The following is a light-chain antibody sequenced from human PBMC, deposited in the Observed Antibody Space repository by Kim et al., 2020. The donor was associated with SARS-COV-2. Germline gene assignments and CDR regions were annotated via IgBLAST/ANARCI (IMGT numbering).Light chain of an antibody. CDR3: QQSYSTPPT. CDR2: GAS. CDR1: QSISSY. Sequence: DIQMTQSPSSLSASVGDRVTITCRASQSISSYLNWYQQKPGKAPKLLIYGASSLQSGVPSRFSGSGSETDFTLTISSLQPEDFATYYCQQSYSTPPTFGQGTKLEI. J-gene: IGKJ2*01. V-gene: IGKV1-39*01.